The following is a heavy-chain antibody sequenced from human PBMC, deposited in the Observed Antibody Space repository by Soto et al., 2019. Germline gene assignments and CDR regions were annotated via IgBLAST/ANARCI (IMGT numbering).Heavy chain of an antibody. CDR3: ASSYYYDSSGYYSHDAFDI. Sequence: GPGPVYSSETLSLTCAVYGGSFSGYYWSWIRQPPGKGLEWVGEINHSGSTNYNPSLKSRVTISVDTSKTQFSLKLSSVTAADTAVYYCASSYYYDSSGYYSHDAFDIWGQGTMVTVSS. D-gene: IGHD3-22*01. CDR1: GGSFSGYY. CDR2: INHSGST. V-gene: IGHV4-34*01. J-gene: IGHJ3*02.